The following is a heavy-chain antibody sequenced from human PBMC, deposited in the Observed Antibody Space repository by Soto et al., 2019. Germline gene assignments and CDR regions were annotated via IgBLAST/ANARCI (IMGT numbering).Heavy chain of an antibody. J-gene: IGHJ4*02. V-gene: IGHV4-31*03. CDR2: IYYSGST. Sequence: QVQLQESGPGLVKPSQTLSLTCTVSGGSISSGGYYWSWIRQRPGKGLGWIGYIYYSGSTYYNPFLKSRVTISVDTSKNQFSLKLSSVTAADTPVYYWAKSPEATVTAFDFWGLGTLVTVSS. D-gene: IGHD4-17*01. CDR3: AKSPEATVTAFDF. CDR1: GGSISSGGYY.